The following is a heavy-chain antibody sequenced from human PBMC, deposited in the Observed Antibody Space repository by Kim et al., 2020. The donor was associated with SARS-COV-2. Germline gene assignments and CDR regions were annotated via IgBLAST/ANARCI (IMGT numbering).Heavy chain of an antibody. J-gene: IGHJ4*02. Sequence: KYYADSVKGRFTISRYNSKNTLYLQMNSLRAEDTAVYYCAREGVSGSYRRWGQGTLVTVSS. CDR3: AREGVSGSYRR. V-gene: IGHV3-33*01. D-gene: IGHD1-26*01. CDR2: K.